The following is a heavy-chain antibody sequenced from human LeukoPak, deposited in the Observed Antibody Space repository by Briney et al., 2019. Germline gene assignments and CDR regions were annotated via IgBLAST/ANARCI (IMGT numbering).Heavy chain of an antibody. D-gene: IGHD3-9*01. CDR3: AKGSDYDILTGYYKDY. Sequence: GGSLRLSCAASGFTFSSYAMSWVRQAPGKGLEWVSTISGSGGSTYYADSGKGRFTISRNNSKNTLDLQMNSLRAEDTAVYYCAKGSDYDILTGYYKDYWGQGTLVTVSS. V-gene: IGHV3-23*01. CDR2: ISGSGGST. CDR1: GFTFSSYA. J-gene: IGHJ4*02.